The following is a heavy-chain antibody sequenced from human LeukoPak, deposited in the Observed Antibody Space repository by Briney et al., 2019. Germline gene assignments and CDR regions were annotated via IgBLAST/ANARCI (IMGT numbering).Heavy chain of an antibody. CDR3: GGGYDTDYYYYYYMDV. CDR1: GGTFSSHA. J-gene: IGHJ6*03. Sequence: GASVKVSCKASGGTFSSHAISWVRQAPGQGLEWMGGIIPIFGTANYAQKFQGRVTITADESTSTAYMELSSLRSEDTAVYYCGGGYDTDYYYYYYMDVWGKGTTVTVSS. CDR2: IIPIFGTA. D-gene: IGHD5-12*01. V-gene: IGHV1-69*13.